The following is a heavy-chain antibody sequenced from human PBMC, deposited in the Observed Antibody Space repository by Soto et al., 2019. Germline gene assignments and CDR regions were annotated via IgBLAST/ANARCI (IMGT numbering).Heavy chain of an antibody. CDR2: ISGSGGST. CDR3: FYYGYGDHRDRLAFPARRSSDL. CDR1: GFIVGTFA. J-gene: IGHJ2*01. D-gene: IGHD3-10*01. Sequence: GSLPLSGTVSGFIVGTFALTWVRQPPGKGLEWVSTISGSGGSTYYSDSVRGRFTTSRDNSKKMLYLEMNRLKGDDTALYYCFYYGYGDHRDRLAFPARRSSDL. V-gene: IGHV3-23*01.